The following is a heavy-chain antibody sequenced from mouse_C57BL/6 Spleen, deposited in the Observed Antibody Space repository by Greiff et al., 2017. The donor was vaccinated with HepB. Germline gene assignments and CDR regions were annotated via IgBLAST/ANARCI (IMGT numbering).Heavy chain of an antibody. CDR3: ARSQLVDY. J-gene: IGHJ2*01. CDR1: GYTFTDYY. Sequence: EVQLQQSGPELVKPGASVKISCKASGYTFTDYYMNWVKQSHGKSLEWIGDINPNNGGTSYNQKFKGKATLTVYKSSSTAYMELRSLTSEDSAVYYCARSQLVDYWGQGTTLTVSS. D-gene: IGHD4-1*02. V-gene: IGHV1-26*01. CDR2: INPNNGGT.